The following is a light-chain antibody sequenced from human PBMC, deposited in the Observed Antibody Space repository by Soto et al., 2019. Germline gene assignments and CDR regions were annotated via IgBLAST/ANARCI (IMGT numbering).Light chain of an antibody. V-gene: IGLV1-47*01. CDR3: AAWDDSLSAVV. CDR1: SSNIGSNY. Sequence: QSVLTQPPSASGTPGQRVTISCSGSSSNIGSNYVYWYQQLPGTAPKLLIYRNNQRPSCVPDRFSCSKSGTSASLAISGLRSEDEADYYCAAWDDSLSAVVFGGGTQLTVL. J-gene: IGLJ2*01. CDR2: RNN.